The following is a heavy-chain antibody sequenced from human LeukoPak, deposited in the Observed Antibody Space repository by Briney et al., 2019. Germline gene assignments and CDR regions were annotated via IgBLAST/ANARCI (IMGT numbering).Heavy chain of an antibody. CDR3: ARDESFDY. V-gene: IGHV4-59*01. CDR1: GGSISSYY. CDR2: IYYSGCT. J-gene: IGHJ4*02. Sequence: PSETLSLTCTVSGGSISSYYWSWIRQPPGKGLEWIGYIYYSGCTNYNPSLKSRVTISVDTSKNQFSLKLSSVTAADTAVYYCARDESFDYWGQGTLVTVSS.